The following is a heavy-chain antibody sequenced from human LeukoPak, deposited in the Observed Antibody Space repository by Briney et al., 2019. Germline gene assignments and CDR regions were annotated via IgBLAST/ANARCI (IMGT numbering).Heavy chain of an antibody. V-gene: IGHV3-23*01. CDR1: GFTFSSYA. D-gene: IGHD2-15*01. CDR2: ISGSGGGT. J-gene: IGHJ4*02. CDR3: AKEYCSGGSCYPAYFDY. Sequence: GGSLRLSCAASGFTFSSYAMSWVRQAPGKGLEWVSAISGSGGGTYYADSVKGRFTISRDNSKNTLYLQMNSLRAEDTAVYYCAKEYCSGGSCYPAYFDYWGQGTLVTVSS.